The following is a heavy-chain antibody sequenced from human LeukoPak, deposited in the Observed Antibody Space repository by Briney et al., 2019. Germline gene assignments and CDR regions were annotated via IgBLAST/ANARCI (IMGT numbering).Heavy chain of an antibody. V-gene: IGHV3-21*01. CDR1: GFTFSSYS. CDR3: ARDLTTVTTAFFVY. CDR2: ISSSSRYT. D-gene: IGHD4-11*01. Sequence: GLLRPSCAASGFTFSSYSMNWVRQAQGKGLEWVSSISSSSRYTYYADSVKGRFTISRDNAKNSLYLQMNSLRAEDTAVYYCARDLTTVTTAFFVYWGQGTLVTVSS. J-gene: IGHJ4*02.